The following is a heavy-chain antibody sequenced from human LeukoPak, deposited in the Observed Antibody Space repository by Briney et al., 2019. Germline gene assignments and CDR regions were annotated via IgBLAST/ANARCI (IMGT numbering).Heavy chain of an antibody. CDR1: GYTFTDYY. CDR2: INPNSGGT. V-gene: IGHV1-2*02. Sequence: ASVKVSCKASGYTFTDYYMHWVRQAPGQGLEWMGWINPNSGGTNYAQKFQGRVTMTRDTSISTAYMELSRLRSDDTAVYYCARDGNYYDSSEGDYWGQGTLVTVSS. J-gene: IGHJ4*02. CDR3: ARDGNYYDSSEGDY. D-gene: IGHD3-22*01.